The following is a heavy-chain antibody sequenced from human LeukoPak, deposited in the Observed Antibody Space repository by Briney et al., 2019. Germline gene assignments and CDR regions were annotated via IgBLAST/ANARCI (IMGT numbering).Heavy chain of an antibody. J-gene: IGHJ4*02. V-gene: IGHV3-23*01. CDR1: GFTFSSYA. CDR2: ISGSGGST. D-gene: IGHD3-3*01. CDR3: ARSVTQYKPLDS. Sequence: PGGSLRLSCAASGFTFSSYAMSWVRQAPGKGLEWVSAISGSGGSTYYADSVKGRFTISRDNSKNTLYLQMNSLRAEDTALYYCARSVTQYKPLDSWGLGTQVTVSS.